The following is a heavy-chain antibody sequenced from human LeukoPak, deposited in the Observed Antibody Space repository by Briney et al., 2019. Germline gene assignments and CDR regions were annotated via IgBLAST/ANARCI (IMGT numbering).Heavy chain of an antibody. D-gene: IGHD5-24*01. Sequence: ASVKVSCKASGYTFTSYGISWVRQAPGQGLEWMGWISAYNGNTNYAQKLQGRVTMTTDTSTSTAYMELRSLRSDDTAVYYCARDPWPIDYYYYMDVWGKGTTVTISS. CDR1: GYTFTSYG. CDR3: ARDPWPIDYYYYMDV. CDR2: ISAYNGNT. V-gene: IGHV1-18*01. J-gene: IGHJ6*03.